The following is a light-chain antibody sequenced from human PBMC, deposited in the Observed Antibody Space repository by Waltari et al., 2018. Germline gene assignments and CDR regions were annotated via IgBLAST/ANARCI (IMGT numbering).Light chain of an antibody. CDR1: QNINNY. Sequence: DIQLTQSPSSLSASVGDRVTITCRASQNINNYLNWHQHKPGRAPKLLIYAASSLQSGVPSRFSGSGSGTDFTLTISSLQPEDFATYYCQQSYSTPMYTFGQGTKLEIK. CDR2: AAS. J-gene: IGKJ2*01. CDR3: QQSYSTPMYT. V-gene: IGKV1-39*01.